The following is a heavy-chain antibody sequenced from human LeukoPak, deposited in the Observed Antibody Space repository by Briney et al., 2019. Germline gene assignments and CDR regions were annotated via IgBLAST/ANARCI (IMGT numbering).Heavy chain of an antibody. CDR2: IYSSGNT. Sequence: GGSLRLSCAASGFTVSTNYMTWVRQAPGKGLEWVSIIYSSGNTYYTDSVKGRFTISRDNSKNTLYLQMNSLRAEDTAVYYCAREPDDTPHHHAFDIWGQGTMVTVSS. V-gene: IGHV3-53*01. CDR3: AREPDDTPHHHAFDI. J-gene: IGHJ3*02. CDR1: GFTVSTNY. D-gene: IGHD1-14*01.